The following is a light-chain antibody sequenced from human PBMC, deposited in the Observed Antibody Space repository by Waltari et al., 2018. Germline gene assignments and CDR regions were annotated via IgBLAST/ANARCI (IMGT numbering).Light chain of an antibody. Sequence: QLVVTQSPSASASLGASVKLTCTLSSGHGSYAIAWHQQQPQKGPRFLLRVNSDGRNNKGDAGPYRCAGSSAGAERYLISSSLQSEDEADYDWQTWDTDIVVCGGGTKLTV. CDR1: SGHGSYA. CDR2: VNSDGRN. CDR3: QTWDTDIVV. V-gene: IGLV4-69*01. J-gene: IGLJ2*01.